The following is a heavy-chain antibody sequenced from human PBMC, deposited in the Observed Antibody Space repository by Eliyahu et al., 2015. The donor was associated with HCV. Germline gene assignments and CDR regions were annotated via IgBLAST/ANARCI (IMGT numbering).Heavy chain of an antibody. Sequence: EVQLVESGGGLVQPGGSLRLSCAASGFTFNNFWMGWVRQAPGKGXEWVANIKQDGGEKYYVDSVKGRFTISRDNAKNSLFLQMISLRAEDTAVYHCARVGEVGVDPEFDYWGQGTLVTVSS. V-gene: IGHV3-7*01. CDR1: GFTFNNFW. CDR2: IKQDGGEK. J-gene: IGHJ4*02. D-gene: IGHD3-3*01. CDR3: ARVGEVGVDPEFDY.